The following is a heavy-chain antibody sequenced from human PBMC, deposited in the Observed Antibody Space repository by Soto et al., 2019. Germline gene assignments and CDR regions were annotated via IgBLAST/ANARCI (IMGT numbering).Heavy chain of an antibody. Sequence: ASVKVSCKASGYSFTNYDINWVRQATGRGLEWMGWMNPNSGNTGYAQKFQGRVTMTRNTSITTAYMELSSLTSEDTAVYYCARGRYCSGGSCYWGMDVWGQGTTVTVSS. V-gene: IGHV1-8*01. J-gene: IGHJ6*02. CDR1: GYSFTNYD. D-gene: IGHD2-15*01. CDR2: MNPNSGNT. CDR3: ARGRYCSGGSCYWGMDV.